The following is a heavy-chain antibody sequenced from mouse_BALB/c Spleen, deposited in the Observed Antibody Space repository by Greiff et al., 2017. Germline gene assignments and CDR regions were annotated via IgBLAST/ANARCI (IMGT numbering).Heavy chain of an antibody. J-gene: IGHJ3*01. CDR1: GFTFSSYG. D-gene: IGHD1-2*01. CDR3: VSHITTATPYFAY. Sequence: DVKLVESGGDLVKPGGSLKLSCAASGFTFSSYGMSWVRQTPDKRLEWVATISSGGSYTYYPDSVKGRFTISRDNAKNTLYLQMSSLKSEDTAMYYCVSHITTATPYFAYWGQGTPVTVSA. V-gene: IGHV5-6*02. CDR2: ISSGGSYT.